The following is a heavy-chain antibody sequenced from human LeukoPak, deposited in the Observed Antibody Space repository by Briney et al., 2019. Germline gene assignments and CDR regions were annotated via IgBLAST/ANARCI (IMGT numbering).Heavy chain of an antibody. Sequence: GGSLRLSCAASGFTFSSYAMHWVRQAPGKGLEWVAVISYDGSNKYYADSAKGRFTISRDNSKNTLYLQMNSLRAEDTAVYYCASSPPHTSAVLDYWGQGTLVTVSS. D-gene: IGHD2-2*01. CDR3: ASSPPHTSAVLDY. V-gene: IGHV3-30-3*01. CDR1: GFTFSSYA. J-gene: IGHJ4*02. CDR2: ISYDGSNK.